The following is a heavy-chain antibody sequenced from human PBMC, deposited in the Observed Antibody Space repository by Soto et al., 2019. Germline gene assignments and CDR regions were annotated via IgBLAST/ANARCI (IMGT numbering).Heavy chain of an antibody. Sequence: QVQLVQSGAEVKKPGSSVKVSCKASGGTFSSYTISWVRQAPGQGLEWMGRIIPILGIANYAQKFQGRVTITADKSTSTAYMELSSLRSEDTAVYYCARDTAGGYSSDWGQGTLVTVSS. D-gene: IGHD1-26*01. V-gene: IGHV1-69*08. CDR2: IIPILGIA. CDR1: GGTFSSYT. J-gene: IGHJ4*02. CDR3: ARDTAGGYSSD.